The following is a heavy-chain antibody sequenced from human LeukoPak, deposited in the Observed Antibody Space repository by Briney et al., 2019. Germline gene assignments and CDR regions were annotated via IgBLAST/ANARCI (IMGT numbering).Heavy chain of an antibody. J-gene: IGHJ6*03. CDR1: GGSISSGSYY. CDR3: ARHVPAATAYYYYYMDV. V-gene: IGHV4-61*10. CDR2: IYYSGST. Sequence: PSETLSLTCTVSGGSISSGSYYWSWIRQPAGKGLEWIGYIYYSGSTNYNPSLKSRVTISVDTSKNQFSLKLSSVTAADTAVYYCARHVPAATAYYYYYMDVWGKGTTVTVSS. D-gene: IGHD2-2*01.